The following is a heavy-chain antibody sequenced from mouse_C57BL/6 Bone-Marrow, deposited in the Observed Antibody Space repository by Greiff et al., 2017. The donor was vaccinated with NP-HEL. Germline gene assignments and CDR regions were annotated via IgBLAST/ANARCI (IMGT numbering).Heavy chain of an antibody. D-gene: IGHD2-3*01. J-gene: IGHJ3*01. V-gene: IGHV2-2*01. CDR2: IWSGGST. CDR1: GFSLTSYG. CDR3: ARECLYDGYFFAY. Sequence: VMLVESGPGLVQPSQSLSITCTVSGFSLTSYGVHWVRQSPGKGLEWLGVIWSGGSTDYNAAFISRLSISKDNSKSQVFFKMNSLQADDTAIYYCARECLYDGYFFAYWGQGTLVTVSA.